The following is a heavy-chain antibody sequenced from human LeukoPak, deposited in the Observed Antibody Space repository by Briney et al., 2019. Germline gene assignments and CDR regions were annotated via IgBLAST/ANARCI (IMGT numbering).Heavy chain of an antibody. D-gene: IGHD6-19*01. J-gene: IGHJ4*02. Sequence: SETLSLTCTASGGSISIYYWSWIRQPAGKGLEWIGRIYTSGSTNYNPSLKSRVTMSVDTSKNQFSLKLSSVTAADTAVYYCARVYSSGWYWFDYWGQGTLVTVSS. CDR3: ARVYSSGWYWFDY. CDR1: GGSISIYY. V-gene: IGHV4-4*07. CDR2: IYTSGST.